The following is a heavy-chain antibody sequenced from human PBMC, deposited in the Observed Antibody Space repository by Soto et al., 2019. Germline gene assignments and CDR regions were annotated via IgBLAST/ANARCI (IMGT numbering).Heavy chain of an antibody. D-gene: IGHD2-21*02. CDR3: INLKGDGRTYNGLDV. CDR2: AYYRSQWFY. Sequence: PSQTLSLTCAISGDSVSSKSAAWNWIRQSPSRGLEGLGRAYYRSQWFYDSAVSVKSQITVIPDTSKNQFSLQPSSVTPDYTSVYYCINLKGDGRTYNGLDVWGQGTTVTVSS. V-gene: IGHV6-1*01. J-gene: IGHJ6*02. CDR1: GDSVSSKSAA.